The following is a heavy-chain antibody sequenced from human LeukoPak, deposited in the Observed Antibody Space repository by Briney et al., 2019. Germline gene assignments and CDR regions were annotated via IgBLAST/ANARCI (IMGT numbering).Heavy chain of an antibody. J-gene: IGHJ5*02. V-gene: IGHV5-51*01. Sequence: GESLKISCKGSGYSFTSYWIGWVRQMPGKGLEWMGIIYPGDSDTRYSPSFQGHVTLSVDKSINTAYLQWSSLKASDTAMYYCVRQGVPASVDSLSWFDPWGQGTLVSVSS. CDR1: GYSFTSYW. D-gene: IGHD2-2*01. CDR3: VRQGVPASVDSLSWFDP. CDR2: IYPGDSDT.